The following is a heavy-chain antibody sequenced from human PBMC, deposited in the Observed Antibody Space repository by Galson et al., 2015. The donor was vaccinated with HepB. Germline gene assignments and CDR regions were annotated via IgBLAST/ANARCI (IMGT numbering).Heavy chain of an antibody. CDR1: GFTFSNAW. CDR3: TTATDYYDSSGYYSDAFDI. CDR2: IKSKTDGGTT. D-gene: IGHD3-22*01. V-gene: IGHV3-15*07. J-gene: IGHJ3*02. Sequence: SLRLSCAASGFTFSNAWMNWVRQAPGKRLEWVGRIKSKTDGGTTDYAAPVKGRFTISRDDSKNTLYLQMNSLKTEDTAVYYCTTATDYYDSSGYYSDAFDIWGQGTMVTVSS.